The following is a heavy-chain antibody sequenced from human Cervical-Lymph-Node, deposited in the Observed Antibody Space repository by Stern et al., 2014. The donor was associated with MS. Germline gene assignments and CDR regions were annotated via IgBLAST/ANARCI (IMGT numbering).Heavy chain of an antibody. CDR2: IRTKANNYAT. CDR1: GFTFSESA. J-gene: IGHJ4*02. Sequence: EVQLVESGGGLVQPGGSLKLSCAASGFTFSESAIHWVRQTSGKGLEWVGRIRTKANNYATAYAASVKGRFTLSRDDSKNTAYLYMTSLKTEDPAVYFCARHDPSDYWGQGRLVTVSS. V-gene: IGHV3-73*01. CDR3: ARHDPSDY.